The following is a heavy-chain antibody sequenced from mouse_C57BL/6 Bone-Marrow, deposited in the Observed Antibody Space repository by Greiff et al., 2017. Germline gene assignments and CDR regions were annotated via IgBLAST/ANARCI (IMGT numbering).Heavy chain of an antibody. V-gene: IGHV1-42*01. D-gene: IGHD2-1*01. Sequence: VQLQQSGPELVKPGASVKISCKASGYSFTGYYMNWVKQSPEKSLEWIGEINPSTGGTTSNQKFKAKATLTVDKSSSTAYMQLKSLTSEDSAVYYCAGGGNYGFAYWGQGTLVTVSA. CDR2: INPSTGGT. CDR3: AGGGNYGFAY. J-gene: IGHJ3*01. CDR1: GYSFTGYY.